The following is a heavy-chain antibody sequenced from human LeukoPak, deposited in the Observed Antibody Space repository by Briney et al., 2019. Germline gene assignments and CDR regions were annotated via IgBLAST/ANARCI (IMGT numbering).Heavy chain of an antibody. CDR2: FYTSGST. V-gene: IGHV4-61*02. D-gene: IGHD2-15*01. CDR1: GGSISSASYY. CDR3: VRSYYCTGGSCYSAIWFDP. J-gene: IGHJ5*02. Sequence: SQTLSLTCTVSGGSISSASYYWSWIRQPAGKGLEWIGRFYTSGSTNYNPSLKSRVTISVDTSKNQFSLKLSSVTAADTAVYYCVRSYYCTGGSCYSAIWFDPWGQGTLVTVSS.